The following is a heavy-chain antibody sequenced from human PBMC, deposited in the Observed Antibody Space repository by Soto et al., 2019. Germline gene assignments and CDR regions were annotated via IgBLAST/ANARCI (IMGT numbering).Heavy chain of an antibody. CDR3: ARERGAAALVYYYYYGMDV. D-gene: IGHD6-13*01. V-gene: IGHV1-18*01. CDR2: ISAYNGNT. CDR1: GYTFTSYG. Sequence: ASVKVSCKASGYTFTSYGISWVRQAPGQGXEWMGWISAYNGNTNYAQKLQGRVTMTTDTSTSTAYMELRSLRSDDTAVYYCARERGAAALVYYYYYGMDVWGQGTTVTVSS. J-gene: IGHJ6*02.